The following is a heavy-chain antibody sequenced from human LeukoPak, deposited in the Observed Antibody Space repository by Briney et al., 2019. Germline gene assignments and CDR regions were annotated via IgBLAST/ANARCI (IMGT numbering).Heavy chain of an antibody. Sequence: PGRSPRLSCAASGFTFSSYALHWVRQAPGKGLEWVAVISYDGSNKYYADSVKGRFTISRDNSKNTLYLQMNSLRAEDTAVYYCARDLYGSGDYWGQGTLVTVSS. D-gene: IGHD6-19*01. CDR1: GFTFSSYA. CDR2: ISYDGSNK. V-gene: IGHV3-30-3*01. CDR3: ARDLYGSGDY. J-gene: IGHJ4*02.